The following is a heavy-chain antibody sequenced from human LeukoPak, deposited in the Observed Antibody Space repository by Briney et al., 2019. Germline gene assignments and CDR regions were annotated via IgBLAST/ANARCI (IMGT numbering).Heavy chain of an antibody. CDR2: IKQDGSEK. J-gene: IGHJ4*02. CDR1: GFTFSRYW. CDR3: ARSRKHIVVVTATYFDY. Sequence: GGSLRLSCAASGFTFSRYWMSWVRQAPGKGVEWVANIKQDGSEKYYVDSVNCRFTISIDNAKHSPYLPMNSLRAEPTAVYYCARSRKHIVVVTATYFDYCGQGTLVTVSS. V-gene: IGHV3-7*05. D-gene: IGHD2-21*02.